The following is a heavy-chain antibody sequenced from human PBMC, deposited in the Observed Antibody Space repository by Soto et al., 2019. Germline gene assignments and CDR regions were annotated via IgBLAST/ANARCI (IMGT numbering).Heavy chain of an antibody. CDR3: ARHNMVGIAAAAGDAFDI. Sequence: PGESLKISCKGSGYSFTNYWIGWVRQMPGKGLEWMGRIDPSDSYTNYSPSFQGHVTISADKSISTAYLQWSSLKASDTAMYYCARHNMVGIAAAAGDAFDIWGQGTMVTVSS. CDR1: GYSFTNYW. V-gene: IGHV5-10-1*01. J-gene: IGHJ3*02. D-gene: IGHD6-13*01. CDR2: IDPSDSYT.